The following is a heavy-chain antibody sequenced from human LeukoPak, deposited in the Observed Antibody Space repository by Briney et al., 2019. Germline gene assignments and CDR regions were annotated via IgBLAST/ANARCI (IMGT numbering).Heavy chain of an antibody. Sequence: GGSLRLSCAASGFTFSSYGMNWVRQAPGKGLEWVSSISSSSSYIYYADSVKGRFTISRDNAKNSLYLQMNGLRAEDTAVYYCARDYFRTEYSSSYDYWGQGTLVTVSS. CDR2: ISSSSSYI. V-gene: IGHV3-21*01. CDR3: ARDYFRTEYSSSYDY. D-gene: IGHD6-6*01. J-gene: IGHJ4*02. CDR1: GFTFSSYG.